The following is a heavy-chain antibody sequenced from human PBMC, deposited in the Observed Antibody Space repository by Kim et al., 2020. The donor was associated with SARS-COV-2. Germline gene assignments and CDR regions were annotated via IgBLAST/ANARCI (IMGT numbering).Heavy chain of an antibody. J-gene: IGHJ5*02. CDR2: IYYSGST. CDR1: GGSISSSSYY. Sequence: SETLSLTCTVSGGSISSSSYYWGWIRQPPGKGLEWIGSIYYSGSTYNNPSLKSRVTISVDTSKNQFSLKLSSVTAADTAVYYCARLCLSENPVYYYGSGSYYNVRWFDPWGQGTLVTVSS. D-gene: IGHD3-10*01. V-gene: IGHV4-39*01. CDR3: ARLCLSENPVYYYGSGSYYNVRWFDP.